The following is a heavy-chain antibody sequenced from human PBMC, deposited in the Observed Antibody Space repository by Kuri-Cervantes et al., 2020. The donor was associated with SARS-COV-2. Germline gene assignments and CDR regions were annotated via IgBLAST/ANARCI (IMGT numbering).Heavy chain of an antibody. V-gene: IGHV4-39*01. CDR2: IYYSGST. J-gene: IGHJ5*02. CDR3: ARHGIVVVPAAKGDDWFDP. D-gene: IGHD2-2*01. Sequence: SETLSLTCTVSGGPISSSSYYWGWIRQPPGKGLEWIGSIYYSGSTYYNPSLKSRVTISVDTSKNQFSLKLSSVTAADTAVYYCARHGIVVVPAAKGDDWFDPWGQGTLVTGSS. CDR1: GGPISSSSYY.